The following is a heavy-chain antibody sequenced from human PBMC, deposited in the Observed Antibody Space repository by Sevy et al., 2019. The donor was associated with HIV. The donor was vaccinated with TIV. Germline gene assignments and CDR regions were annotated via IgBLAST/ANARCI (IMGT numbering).Heavy chain of an antibody. Sequence: ASVKVSCKVSGYTLTELSMHWVRQAPGKGLEWMGGFDPEDGETIYAQKFQGRVTMTEDTSTDTAYMELSSLRSEDTAVYYCATVSVGFWSCYYKSAFDIWGQGTMVTVSS. CDR3: ATVSVGFWSCYYKSAFDI. CDR1: GYTLTELS. D-gene: IGHD3-3*01. V-gene: IGHV1-24*01. CDR2: FDPEDGET. J-gene: IGHJ3*02.